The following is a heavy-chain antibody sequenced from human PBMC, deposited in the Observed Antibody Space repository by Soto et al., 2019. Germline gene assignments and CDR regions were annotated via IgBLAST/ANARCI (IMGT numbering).Heavy chain of an antibody. D-gene: IGHD5-18*01. Sequence: ASVKVSCKASGYTFTSYGISWVRQAPGQGLEWMGWISAYNGNTTYAQKLQGRVTMTTDTSTSTAYMELRSLRSDDTAVYYCARDSLGSYGYGLFDYWGQGTLVTVSS. CDR1: GYTFTSYG. V-gene: IGHV1-18*01. CDR2: ISAYNGNT. CDR3: ARDSLGSYGYGLFDY. J-gene: IGHJ4*02.